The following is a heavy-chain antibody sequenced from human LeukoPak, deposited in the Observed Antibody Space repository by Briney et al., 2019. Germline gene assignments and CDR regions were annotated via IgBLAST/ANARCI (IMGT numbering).Heavy chain of an antibody. CDR3: ARDLRYGSGSYTLDY. CDR1: RYTFTSYV. CDR2: ISAYNGNT. D-gene: IGHD3-10*01. V-gene: IGHV1-18*01. Sequence: ASVKASCKASRYTFTSYVISWVRRAPGQGLEWMGWISAYNGNTNYAQKLQGRVTMTTDTSTSTAYMELRSLRSDDTAVYYCARDLRYGSGSYTLDYWGQGTLVTVPS. J-gene: IGHJ4*02.